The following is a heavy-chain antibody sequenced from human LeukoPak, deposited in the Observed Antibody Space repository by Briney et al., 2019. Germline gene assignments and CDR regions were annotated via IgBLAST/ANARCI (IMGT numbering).Heavy chain of an antibody. Sequence: SETLSLTCTVSGGSISTYYWSWIRQPPGKGLEWIGYIYYGGNTNYNPSLKSRVTLSVDTSKNQFSLKLSSVTAADTAVYYCARVGPHASFDYWGQGTLVTVSS. CDR1: GGSISTYY. CDR3: ARVGPHASFDY. CDR2: IYYGGNT. J-gene: IGHJ4*02. V-gene: IGHV4-59*01.